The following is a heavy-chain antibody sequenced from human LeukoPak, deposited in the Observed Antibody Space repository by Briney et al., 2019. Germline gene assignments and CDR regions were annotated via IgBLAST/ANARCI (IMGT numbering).Heavy chain of an antibody. Sequence: GGSLRLSCAVSGFTFSNYAMSWVRQAPGKGLEWVSTISDSGGSTYYADSVKGRFTISRDNSKNTLFLQMNSLRAEDTAVYYCAKGDTSGWYGNFDYWGQGILVTVSS. CDR3: AKGDTSGWYGNFDY. V-gene: IGHV3-23*01. CDR1: GFTFSNYA. D-gene: IGHD6-19*01. J-gene: IGHJ4*02. CDR2: ISDSGGST.